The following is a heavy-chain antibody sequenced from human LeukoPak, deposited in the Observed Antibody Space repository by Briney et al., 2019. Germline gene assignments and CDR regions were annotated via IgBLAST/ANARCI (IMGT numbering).Heavy chain of an antibody. Sequence: GASVKFSCKVSGYTLTELSMHWVRQAPGKGLEWMGGFDPEDGETIYAQKFQGRVTMTEDTSTDTAYMELSSLRSEDTAVYYCATAGKYYDFWSGYFNFDYWGQGTLVTVSS. CDR2: FDPEDGET. CDR1: GYTLTELS. D-gene: IGHD3-3*01. V-gene: IGHV1-24*01. J-gene: IGHJ4*02. CDR3: ATAGKYYDFWSGYFNFDY.